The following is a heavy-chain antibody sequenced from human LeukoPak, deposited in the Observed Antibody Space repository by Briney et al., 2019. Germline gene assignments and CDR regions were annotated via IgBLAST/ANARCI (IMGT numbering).Heavy chain of an antibody. CDR1: GLTVSTSY. CDR3: AREYYYGSGTYYNWFDH. J-gene: IGHJ5*02. D-gene: IGHD3-10*01. V-gene: IGHV3-53*01. CDR2: IYRDGST. Sequence: GGSLRLSCAASGLTVSTSYMSWVRQAPGKGLEGVSSIYRDGSTYHADSVKGRLTISRDTSKNTLFLQLNGLRTEDTAVYYCAREYYYGSGTYYNWFDHWGQGTLVTVSS.